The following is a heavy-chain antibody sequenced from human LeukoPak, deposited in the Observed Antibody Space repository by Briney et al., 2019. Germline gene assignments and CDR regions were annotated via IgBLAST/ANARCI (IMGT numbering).Heavy chain of an antibody. J-gene: IGHJ6*04. V-gene: IGHV3-7*01. Sequence: GGSLRLSCVTSGFTFSSYWMTWVRQAPGKGLEWVANIKQDGIEKYYVESVKGRFTISRDNAKNSLYLQMNSLRAEDTAVYYCAELGITMIGGVWGKGTTVTVSS. CDR3: AELGITMIGGV. D-gene: IGHD3-10*02. CDR2: IKQDGIEK. CDR1: GFTFSSYW.